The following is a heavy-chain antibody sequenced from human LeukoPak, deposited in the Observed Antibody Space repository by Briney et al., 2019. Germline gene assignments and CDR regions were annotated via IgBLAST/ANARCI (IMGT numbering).Heavy chain of an antibody. Sequence: SETLSLTCTVSGGSISSYYWSWLRQPAGKGLEWIGRIYTSGSTNYNPSLKSRVTMSVDTSKNQFSLKLSSVTAADTAVYYCARDYLVGMVTYYYYGMDVWGQGTTVTVSS. CDR3: ARDYLVGMVTYYYYGMDV. D-gene: IGHD5-24*01. CDR1: GGSISSYY. V-gene: IGHV4-4*07. CDR2: IYTSGST. J-gene: IGHJ6*02.